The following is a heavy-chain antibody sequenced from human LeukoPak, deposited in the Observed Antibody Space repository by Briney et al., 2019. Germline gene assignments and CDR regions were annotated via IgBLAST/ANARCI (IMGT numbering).Heavy chain of an antibody. CDR3: ARVVAAAAWLDP. J-gene: IGHJ5*02. CDR1: GASITTYN. Sequence: SETLSLTCTVSGASITTYNWAWIRQPPGKGLEWIGYIYYSGSTKYNPSLKSRVTISVDTSKKQFSLKVSSVTTADTALYYCARVVAAAAWLDPWGQGILVTVPP. V-gene: IGHV4-59*01. CDR2: IYYSGST. D-gene: IGHD6-13*01.